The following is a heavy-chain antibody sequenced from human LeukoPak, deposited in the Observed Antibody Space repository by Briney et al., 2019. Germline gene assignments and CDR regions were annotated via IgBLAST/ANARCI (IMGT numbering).Heavy chain of an antibody. CDR1: GFTFSSYW. CDR3: ATSTIFGAVIIPEAFDI. J-gene: IGHJ3*02. CDR2: INSDGSST. V-gene: IGHV3-74*01. D-gene: IGHD3-3*01. Sequence: GGSLRLSCAASGFTFSSYWMHWVRQAPGKGLVWVSRINSDGSSTSYADSVKGRFTISRDNAKNTLYLQMNSLRAEDTAVYYCATSTIFGAVIIPEAFDIWGQGTMVTVSS.